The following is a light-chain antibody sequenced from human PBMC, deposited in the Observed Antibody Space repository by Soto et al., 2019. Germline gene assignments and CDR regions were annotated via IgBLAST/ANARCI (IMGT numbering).Light chain of an antibody. CDR1: QSVLYSSNNKNY. CDR2: WAF. V-gene: IGKV4-1*01. Sequence: DIVMTQSPDSLAVSLGERATINCKSSQSVLYSSNNKNYLAWYQQKPGQPPKLLIYWAFTRESGVPDRFSGSGSGTDFTLTISSLKAEDVAVYYCQQYYRSPLTFGGGTKVEIK. J-gene: IGKJ4*01. CDR3: QQYYRSPLT.